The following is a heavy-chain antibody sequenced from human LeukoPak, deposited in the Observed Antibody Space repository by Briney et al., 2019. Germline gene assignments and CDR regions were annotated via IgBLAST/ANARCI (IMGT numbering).Heavy chain of an antibody. V-gene: IGHV4-34*01. Sequence: SETLSLTCAVYGVSFSGYYWGWIRQPPGKGLEWIGSIYHSGSTYYNPSLKSRVTISVDTSKNQFSLKLSSVTAADTAVYYCARGITRLWFPYYYYGMDVWGQGTTVTVSS. CDR3: ARGITRLWFPYYYYGMDV. D-gene: IGHD5-18*01. CDR1: GVSFSGYY. CDR2: IYHSGST. J-gene: IGHJ6*02.